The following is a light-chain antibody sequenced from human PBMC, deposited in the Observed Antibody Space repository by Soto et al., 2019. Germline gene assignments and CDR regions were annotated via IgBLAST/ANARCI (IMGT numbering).Light chain of an antibody. Sequence: DIQMTQSPSSLSASVGDRVTITCRASQSISGYLNWYQQKPGKAPKVLISGASTLHNGVPSRFSGSGSGTDFTLTISSLLSEDFAVYYCHQYYKWPLTFGGGTKVDIK. V-gene: IGKV1-39*01. J-gene: IGKJ4*01. CDR3: HQYYKWPLT. CDR1: QSISGY. CDR2: GAS.